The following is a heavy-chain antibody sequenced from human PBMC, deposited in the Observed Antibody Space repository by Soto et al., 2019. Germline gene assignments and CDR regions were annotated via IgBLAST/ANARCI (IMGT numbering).Heavy chain of an antibody. D-gene: IGHD2-8*02. CDR2: TNWNSDTI. Sequence: GRSLRLSCAASGFTFDDYAMHWVRQPPGKGLEWVSGTNWNSDTIGYADSVKGRFTINPDTSKNQFSLHLNFVTPEDTAMYYCTREVLGTCGFDLWSQGKMVTVSS. CDR3: TREVLGTCGFDL. V-gene: IGHV3-9*01. CDR1: GFTFDDYA. J-gene: IGHJ3*01.